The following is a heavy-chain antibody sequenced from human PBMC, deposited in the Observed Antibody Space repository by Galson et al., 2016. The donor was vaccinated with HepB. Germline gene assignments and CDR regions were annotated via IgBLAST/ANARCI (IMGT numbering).Heavy chain of an antibody. D-gene: IGHD6-19*01. Sequence: SLRLSCAASGFTFSSYGMHWVRQAPGKGLEWVAVIWYDGSNKYYGDSVKSRFTISRDNAKNSLFLQMNSLRAEDTAFYYCARGGATPGQWLDNWFDPWGQGTLVSVSS. V-gene: IGHV3-33*01. J-gene: IGHJ5*02. CDR3: ARGGATPGQWLDNWFDP. CDR2: IWYDGSNK. CDR1: GFTFSSYG.